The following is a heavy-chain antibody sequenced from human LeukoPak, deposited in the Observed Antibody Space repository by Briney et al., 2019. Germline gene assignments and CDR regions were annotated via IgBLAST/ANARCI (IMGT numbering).Heavy chain of an antibody. CDR2: MNPNSGNT. D-gene: IGHD3-22*01. J-gene: IGHJ4*02. V-gene: IGHV1-8*03. Sequence: ASVKVPCKASGYTFTSYDINWVRQATGQGLEWMGWMNPNSGNTGYAQKFQGRVTITRNTSISTAYMELSSLRSEDTAVYYCARGLPSFRYYYDSSGYSNWGQGTLVTVSS. CDR3: ARGLPSFRYYYDSSGYSN. CDR1: GYTFTSYD.